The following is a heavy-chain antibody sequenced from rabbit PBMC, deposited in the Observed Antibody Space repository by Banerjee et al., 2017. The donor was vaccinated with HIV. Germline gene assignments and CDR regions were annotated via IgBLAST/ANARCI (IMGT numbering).Heavy chain of an antibody. D-gene: IGHD2-1*01. V-gene: IGHV1S45*01. Sequence: QEQLVESGGDLVTPGGSLTLTCTASGFSFSGDFYMCWVRQVPGKGLEWIACIHAGSSAITWYATWAKGRFTISKTSSTTVTLEMTSLTAADTATYFCARRSVDAEITGGFNLWGQGTLVTVS. J-gene: IGHJ4*01. CDR3: ARRSVDAEITGGFNL. CDR2: IHAGSSAIT. CDR1: GFSFSGDFY.